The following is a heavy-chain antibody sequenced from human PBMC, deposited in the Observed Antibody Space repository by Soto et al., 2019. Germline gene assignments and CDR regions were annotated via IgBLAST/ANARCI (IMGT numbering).Heavy chain of an antibody. V-gene: IGHV1-69*06. CDR1: GGTFGNSA. J-gene: IGHJ5*02. CDR2: IIPSFATG. CDR3: ARGPSGNINFPLNP. Sequence: VASVKVSCKASGGTFGNSAISWVRQAPGQGLEWMGGIIPSFATGNSAPEFQGRLTITADKSTTTAYMELSSLRSEDTAVYYCARGPSGNINFPLNPWGQGTLVTVSS. D-gene: IGHD2-15*01.